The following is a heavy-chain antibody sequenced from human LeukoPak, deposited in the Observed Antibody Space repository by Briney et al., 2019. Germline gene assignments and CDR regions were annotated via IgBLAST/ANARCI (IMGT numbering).Heavy chain of an antibody. CDR3: AKPRPPRYCSSTSCYAFDY. CDR1: GFTFSNYA. Sequence: GGSLRLSCAASGFTFSNYAMSWVRQAPGKGPEWVSAISGSGGSTYYADSVKGRFTISRDNSKNTLYLQMNSLRAEDTAVYYCAKPRPPRYCSSTSCYAFDYWGQGTLVTVSS. J-gene: IGHJ4*02. V-gene: IGHV3-23*01. D-gene: IGHD2-2*01. CDR2: ISGSGGST.